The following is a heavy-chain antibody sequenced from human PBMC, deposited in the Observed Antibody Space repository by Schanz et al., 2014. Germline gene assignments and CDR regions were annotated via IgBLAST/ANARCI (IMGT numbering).Heavy chain of an antibody. J-gene: IGHJ5*01. D-gene: IGHD3-10*01. V-gene: IGHV3-30*18. CDR2: VSSDGNND. CDR3: AKQHIVRGVIYLNWFDS. CDR1: GFTLSSYG. Sequence: VQLAESGGGLVQPGRSLRLSCAASGFTLSSYGMHWVRQAPGKGLEWVALVSSDGNNDYYTDSVKGRFTISRDNSKNTVHLQMNSLRAEDTAVYYCAKQHIVRGVIYLNWFDSWGQGTLXTVSS.